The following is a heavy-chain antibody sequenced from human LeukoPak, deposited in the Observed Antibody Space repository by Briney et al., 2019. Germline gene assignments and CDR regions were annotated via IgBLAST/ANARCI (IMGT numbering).Heavy chain of an antibody. Sequence: GRSLRLSCAASGFTFSSYAMHSVRQAPGKGLEWVAVISYDGSNKYYADSVKVRFTISRTNSKNTLYLQMNSLRAEDPAVYYCARAFALTTVTTIDYWGQGNLVTVSS. J-gene: IGHJ4*02. CDR3: ARAFALTTVTTIDY. CDR1: GFTFSSYA. CDR2: ISYDGSNK. V-gene: IGHV3-30*04. D-gene: IGHD4-17*01.